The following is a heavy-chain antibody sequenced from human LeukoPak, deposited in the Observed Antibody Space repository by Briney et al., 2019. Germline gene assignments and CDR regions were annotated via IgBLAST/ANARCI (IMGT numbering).Heavy chain of an antibody. D-gene: IGHD6-13*01. J-gene: IGHJ4*02. V-gene: IGHV4-59*13. CDR3: GRVVMCCSWSLIEH. Sequence: PSETLSLPRTVSGGSISSFYWSGIPQPPGKGREWSGYIYYSGSTKYTPPLKSRLTISLDTSKNQFPLNLNSVPAAHTAVFYCGRVVMCCSWSLIEHWGEGTLVTVSS. CDR2: IYYSGST. CDR1: GGSISSFY.